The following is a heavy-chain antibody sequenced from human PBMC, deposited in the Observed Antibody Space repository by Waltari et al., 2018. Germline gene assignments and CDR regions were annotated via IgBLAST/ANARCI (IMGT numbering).Heavy chain of an antibody. J-gene: IGHJ4*02. V-gene: IGHV4-38-2*01. D-gene: IGHD2-8*02. CDR2: IYHSGST. Sequence: QVQLQESGPGLVKPSETLSLTCAVSGCSISSGYYWGWLRQPPGKGLEWIGSIYHSGSTYYNPSLKSRVTISVDTSKNQFSLKLSSVTAADTAVYYCARQRGLYCTGGVCYFDYWGQGTLVTVSS. CDR3: ARQRGLYCTGGVCYFDY. CDR1: GCSISSGYY.